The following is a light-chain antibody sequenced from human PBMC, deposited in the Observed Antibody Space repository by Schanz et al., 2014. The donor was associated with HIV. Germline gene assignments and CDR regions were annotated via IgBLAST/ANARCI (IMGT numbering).Light chain of an antibody. CDR2: GAS. J-gene: IGKJ4*01. CDR3: QQSSSTPLT. Sequence: DIQMTQSPSSVSASVGDRVTITCRASQGISTWLAWYQQTPGKAPKLLIYGASTLQSGVPSRFGGSGSGTDFTLTISSLQPEDFATYYCQQSSSTPLTFGGGTKVETK. CDR1: QGISTW. V-gene: IGKV1-12*01.